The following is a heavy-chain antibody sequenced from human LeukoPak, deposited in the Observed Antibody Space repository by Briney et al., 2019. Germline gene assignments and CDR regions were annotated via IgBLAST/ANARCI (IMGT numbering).Heavy chain of an antibody. D-gene: IGHD1-26*01. J-gene: IGHJ4*02. CDR2: IYYSGST. Sequence: SETLSLTCSVSGGSINELSYYWGWIRQPPGKRRERIGNIYYSGSTYNNPSLESRVVISVDSSRNQFSLKLTSVTATDTAVYYCARQGVVGATGFDFWGQGILVTVSS. CDR1: GGSINELSYY. V-gene: IGHV4-39*01. CDR3: ARQGVVGATGFDF.